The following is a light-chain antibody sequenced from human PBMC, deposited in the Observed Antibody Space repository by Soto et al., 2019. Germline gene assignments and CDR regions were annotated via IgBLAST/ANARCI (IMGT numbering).Light chain of an antibody. CDR2: EVS. J-gene: IGLJ1*01. V-gene: IGLV2-14*01. CDR1: SSDVGGYNY. Sequence: QSVLTQPASVSGSPGQSITISCTGTSSDVGGYNYVSWYQQHPGKAPKLMIYEVSNRPSGVSNRFSGSKSGNTASLTISGIQAEDEADYYCRSYTSSSTHYVFGTGTKV. CDR3: RSYTSSSTHYV.